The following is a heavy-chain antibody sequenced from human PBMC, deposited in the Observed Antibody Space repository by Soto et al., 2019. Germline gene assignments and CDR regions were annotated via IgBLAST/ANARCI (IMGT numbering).Heavy chain of an antibody. CDR1: GGSISTYF. Sequence: PSETLSLTCAVSGGSISTYFWSWLRQPPGKGLEWIGYFYYSGITNYNQSLKSRVTMSVDTSKNQFSLKLSSVTTADTAVYFCARSLTRGYTYGDFDSWGQGTLVTVSS. V-gene: IGHV4-59*01. CDR3: ARSLTRGYTYGDFDS. D-gene: IGHD5-18*01. CDR2: FYYSGIT. J-gene: IGHJ4*02.